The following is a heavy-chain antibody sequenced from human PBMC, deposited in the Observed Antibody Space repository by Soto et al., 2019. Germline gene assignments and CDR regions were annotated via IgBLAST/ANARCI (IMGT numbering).Heavy chain of an antibody. CDR2: IYDSGST. J-gene: IGHJ5*02. V-gene: IGHV4-59*01. CDR1: GGSISNYY. Sequence: QVQLQESGPGLVKPSETLSLACTVSGGSISNYYWSWIRQPPGKGLEWIGYIYDSGSTNYNPSLKSRVTISVDTSKNQFSMKLSSVTVADTAVYYCARDSSTGRANWFDPWGQGTLVTVSS. CDR3: ARDSSTGRANWFDP. D-gene: IGHD1-26*01.